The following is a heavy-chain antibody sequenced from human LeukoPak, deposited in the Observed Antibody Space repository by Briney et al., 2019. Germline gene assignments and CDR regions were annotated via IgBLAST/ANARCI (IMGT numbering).Heavy chain of an antibody. J-gene: IGHJ6*02. V-gene: IGHV4-30-2*01. CDR2: IYHSGST. Sequence: SETLSLTCAVSGGSISSGGYSWSWIRQPPGEGLEWIGYIYHSGSTYYNPSLKSRVTISVDRSKNQFSLKLSSVTAADTAVYYCARITGYGMDVWGQGTTVTVSS. CDR1: GGSISSGGYS. CDR3: ARITGYGMDV. D-gene: IGHD3-16*01.